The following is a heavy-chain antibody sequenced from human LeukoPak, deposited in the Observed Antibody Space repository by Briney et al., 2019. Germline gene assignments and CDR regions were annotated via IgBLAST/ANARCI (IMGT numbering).Heavy chain of an antibody. Sequence: SVKVSCKASGGTFSSYAISWVRQAPGQGLERMGGIIPIFGTANYAQKFQGRVTITADESTSTAYMELSSLRSEDTAVYYCARDLVVVDDDAFDIWGQGTMVTVSS. V-gene: IGHV1-69*01. CDR1: GGTFSSYA. J-gene: IGHJ3*02. CDR2: IIPIFGTA. CDR3: ARDLVVVDDDAFDI. D-gene: IGHD3-22*01.